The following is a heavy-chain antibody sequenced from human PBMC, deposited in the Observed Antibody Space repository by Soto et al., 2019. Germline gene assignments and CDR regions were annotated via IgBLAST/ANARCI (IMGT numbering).Heavy chain of an antibody. CDR2: IYNDGTYS. J-gene: IGHJ4*02. V-gene: IGHV3-74*01. CDR1: GFIFKMYW. CDR3: TRGPRPISTGTGAY. Sequence: GGSLRLSCAASGFIFKMYWMHWVRQSPGKGLVWISRIYNDGTYSDYADSVRGRFTISRDNVNDTLYLQMNNLRAEDSGLYYCTRGPRPISTGTGAYWGQGTQVTVPS. D-gene: IGHD3-10*01.